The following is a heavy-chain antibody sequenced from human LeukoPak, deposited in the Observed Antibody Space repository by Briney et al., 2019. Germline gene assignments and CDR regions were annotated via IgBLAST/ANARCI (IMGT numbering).Heavy chain of an antibody. D-gene: IGHD2/OR15-2a*01. CDR3: ARPSLSGPFYY. V-gene: IGHV4-39*01. CDR2: IYYSRST. CDR1: GGSISSSSYY. Sequence: PSETLSLTCTVSGGSISSSSYYWGWIRQPPGKGLEWIVSIYYSRSTYYTPSLKSRVTISVDTSKNPFSLKLSSVTAADTAVYYCARPSLSGPFYYWGQGTLVTVSS. J-gene: IGHJ4*02.